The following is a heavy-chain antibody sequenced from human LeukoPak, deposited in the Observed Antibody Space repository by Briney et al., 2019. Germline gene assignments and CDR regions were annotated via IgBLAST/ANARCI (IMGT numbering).Heavy chain of an antibody. D-gene: IGHD3-10*01. CDR1: GFTFSSYS. CDR3: ARDRDYYGSGSYPSYFDY. J-gene: IGHJ4*02. CDR2: ISSSSSYI. V-gene: IGHV3-21*01. Sequence: GGSLRLSCAASGFTFSSYSMNWVRQAPGKGLEWVSSISSSSSYIYYADSVKGRFTISRDNAKNSLYLQMNSLRAEDTAVYYCARDRDYYGSGSYPSYFDYWGQGTLVTVSS.